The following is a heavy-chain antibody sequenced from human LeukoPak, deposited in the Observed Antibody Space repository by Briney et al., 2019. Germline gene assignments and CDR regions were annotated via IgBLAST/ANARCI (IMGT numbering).Heavy chain of an antibody. CDR3: ARQGGSYVSLDY. D-gene: IGHD1-26*01. CDR2: INPGDSDT. Sequence: GESLKISCKGSGYSFTTCWIGWVRQMPGKGLEWMGIINPGDSDTRYSPSFQGQVTISADKSISTAYLQWSSLQASDTAIYYCARQGGSYVSLDYWGQGTLVTVSS. V-gene: IGHV5-51*01. J-gene: IGHJ4*02. CDR1: GYSFTTCW.